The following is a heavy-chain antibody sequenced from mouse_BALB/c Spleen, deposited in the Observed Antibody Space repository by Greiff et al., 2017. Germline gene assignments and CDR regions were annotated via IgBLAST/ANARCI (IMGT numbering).Heavy chain of an antibody. J-gene: IGHJ4*01. CDR2: INPYNDGT. CDR1: GYTFTSYV. V-gene: IGHV1-14*01. D-gene: IGHD2-4*01. CDR3: ARWGLYDYDPNYYAMDY. Sequence: EVQLQQSGPELVKPGASVKMSCKASGYTFTSYVMHWVKQKPGQGLEWIGYINPYNDGTKYNEKFKGKATLTSDKSSSTAYMELSSLTSEDSAVYYCARWGLYDYDPNYYAMDYWGQGTSVTVSS.